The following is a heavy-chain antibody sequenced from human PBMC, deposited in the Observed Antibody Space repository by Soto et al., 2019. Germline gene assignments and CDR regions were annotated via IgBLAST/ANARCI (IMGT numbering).Heavy chain of an antibody. Sequence: GGSLRLSCAASGFTFRSYGMHWVRQAPGKGLEWVAVISYDGSNKYYADSVKGRFTISRDNSKNTLYLQMNSLRAEDTAVYYCAKDGDSGSYLDFDYWGQGTLVTVSS. V-gene: IGHV3-30*18. CDR1: GFTFRSYG. D-gene: IGHD1-26*01. CDR2: ISYDGSNK. CDR3: AKDGDSGSYLDFDY. J-gene: IGHJ4*02.